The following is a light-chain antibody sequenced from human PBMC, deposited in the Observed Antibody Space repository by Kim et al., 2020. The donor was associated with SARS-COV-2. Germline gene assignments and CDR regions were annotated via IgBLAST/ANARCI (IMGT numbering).Light chain of an antibody. V-gene: IGKV1-39*01. Sequence: DIQMTQSPSSLSASVGDRVTITCRASQSIANYLNWYQHKPPGKAPNLLLYAASNLHTGVPSRFSGSGSGTNFTLTVSGLQPEDFATYYCKQSYSTPITFGQGTRLEIK. CDR3: KQSYSTPIT. CDR2: AAS. J-gene: IGKJ5*01. CDR1: QSIANY.